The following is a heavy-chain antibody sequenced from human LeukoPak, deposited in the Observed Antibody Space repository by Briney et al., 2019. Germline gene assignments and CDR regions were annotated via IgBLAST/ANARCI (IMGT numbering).Heavy chain of an antibody. CDR3: AKAPVTSCRGAYCYPFDS. Sequence: GGSLRLSCAASGFTFSSYEMNWVRQAPGKGLGWVSYISSSGSTIYYTDSVKGRFTISRDNSKKTLYLQMNSLRADDAAVYFCAKAPVTSCRGAYCYPFDSWGQGTLVTVSS. V-gene: IGHV3-48*03. CDR1: GFTFSSYE. CDR2: ISSSGSTI. J-gene: IGHJ4*02. D-gene: IGHD2-21*01.